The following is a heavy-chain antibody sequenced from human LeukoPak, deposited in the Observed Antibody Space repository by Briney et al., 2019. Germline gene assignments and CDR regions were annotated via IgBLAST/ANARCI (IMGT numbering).Heavy chain of an antibody. CDR2: INHSGST. CDR3: ARGSITMIAG. Sequence: SETLSLTCAVYGGSFSGYYWSWIRQPPGKGLEWIGEINHSGSTNYNPSLKSRVTISVDTSKNQFSLKLSSVTAADTAVYYCARGSITMIAGWGQGTLVTVSP. CDR1: GGSFSGYY. V-gene: IGHV4-34*01. D-gene: IGHD3-22*01. J-gene: IGHJ4*02.